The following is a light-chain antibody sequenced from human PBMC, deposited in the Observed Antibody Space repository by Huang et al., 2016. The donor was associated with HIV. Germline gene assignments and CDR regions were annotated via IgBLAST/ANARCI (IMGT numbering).Light chain of an antibody. Sequence: EILMTQSPVTLSVSPGERATLSCRASQSVSSKLAWYQQRPGQAPRLLIYGASSRATGVPGRFSGSGAGKEFTLTISSLQSEDFASYYCQQYSNWPGTFGQGTKVEVK. CDR2: GAS. J-gene: IGKJ1*01. CDR1: QSVSSK. V-gene: IGKV3-15*01. CDR3: QQYSNWPGT.